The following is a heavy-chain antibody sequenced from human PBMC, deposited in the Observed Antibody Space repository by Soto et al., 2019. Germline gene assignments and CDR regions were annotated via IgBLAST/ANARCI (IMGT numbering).Heavy chain of an antibody. Sequence: QVQLVESGGGVVQPGKSLTLSCAASGFDFSITGIHWVRQAPGKGLGWVAVISYDGGHAFYADSVKGRFTISRDNSKNTLFLQMNSLRGDDTAVYFCAKDRPGPTHYFFCSYMDVWGKGTTVIVSS. D-gene: IGHD1-1*01. J-gene: IGHJ6*03. CDR1: GFDFSITG. CDR2: ISYDGGHA. V-gene: IGHV3-30*18. CDR3: AKDRPGPTHYFFCSYMDV.